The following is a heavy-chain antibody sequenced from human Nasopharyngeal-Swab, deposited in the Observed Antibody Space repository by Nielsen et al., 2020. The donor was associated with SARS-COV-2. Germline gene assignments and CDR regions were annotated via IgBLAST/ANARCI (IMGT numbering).Heavy chain of an antibody. CDR3: VRGGASDAKGLDN. J-gene: IGHJ4*02. Sequence: GESLKISCAGSGFIFSNYWMHWVRQAPGKGLVWVSRIRGDGSDPSYADSVKGRFTISKDNAKNTMYLQMNSLRDEDTAVYYCVRGGASDAKGLDNWGQGTLVTVSS. D-gene: IGHD3-16*01. CDR2: IRGDGSDP. CDR1: GFIFSNYW. V-gene: IGHV3-74*01.